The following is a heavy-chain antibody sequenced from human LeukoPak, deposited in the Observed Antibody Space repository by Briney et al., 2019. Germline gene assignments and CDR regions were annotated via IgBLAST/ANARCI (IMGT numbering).Heavy chain of an antibody. V-gene: IGHV1-18*01. J-gene: IGHJ1*01. D-gene: IGHD4-23*01. CDR2: ISAYNGYT. CDR3: ARDKAVTTEVTQYFQH. Sequence: ASVKFSCKASGYTFTNYGISWVRQAPGQGLEWMGWISAYNGYTDYAQKLQFRVTMTTDTSTSTAYMELRSLRSDDTAVYYCARDKAVTTEVTQYFQHWGQGTLVTVSS. CDR1: GYTFTNYG.